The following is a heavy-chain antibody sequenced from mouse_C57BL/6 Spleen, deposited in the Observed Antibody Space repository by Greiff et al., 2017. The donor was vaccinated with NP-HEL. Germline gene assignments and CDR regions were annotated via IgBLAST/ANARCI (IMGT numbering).Heavy chain of an antibody. D-gene: IGHD4-1*01. Sequence: QVQLQQPGAELVKPGASVKLSCKASGYTFTSYWMQWVKQRPGQGLEWIGEIDPSDSYTNYNQKFKGKATLTVDTSSSTAYMQLSSLTSEDSAVYYCARNGDVGYFDVWGTGTTVTVSS. CDR3: ARNGDVGYFDV. J-gene: IGHJ1*03. CDR2: IDPSDSYT. V-gene: IGHV1-50*01. CDR1: GYTFTSYW.